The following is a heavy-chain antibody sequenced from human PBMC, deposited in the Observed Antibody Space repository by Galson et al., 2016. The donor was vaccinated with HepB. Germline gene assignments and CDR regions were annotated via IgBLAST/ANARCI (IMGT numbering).Heavy chain of an antibody. CDR1: GFTFSDSA. Sequence: SLRLSCAASGFTFSDSAIHWVRQASGKGLEWVGRIRSKGNNYATTYGASVKGRFTISRDDSKNTAYLQMNSLRIEDTAMYFCTRNLTSWGQGTLVTVSS. CDR3: TRNLTS. V-gene: IGHV3-73*01. CDR2: IRSKGNNYAT. J-gene: IGHJ5*02.